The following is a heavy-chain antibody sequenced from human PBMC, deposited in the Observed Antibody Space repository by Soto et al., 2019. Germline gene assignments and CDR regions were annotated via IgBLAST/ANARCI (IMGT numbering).Heavy chain of an antibody. Sequence: GGSLRLSCAASGFTFRTYAMNWLRQAPGKGLEWVSSITGSGATTYYADSVRGRFTISRDNSKNMLYLQMNSLRAEDTALYYCAKVNYASGTKPPDLWGRGTLVTVSS. D-gene: IGHD3-10*01. V-gene: IGHV3-23*01. CDR1: GFTFRTYA. J-gene: IGHJ4*02. CDR3: AKVNYASGTKPPDL. CDR2: ITGSGATT.